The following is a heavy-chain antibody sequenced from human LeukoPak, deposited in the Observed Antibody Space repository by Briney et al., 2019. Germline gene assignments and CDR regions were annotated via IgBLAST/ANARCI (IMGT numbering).Heavy chain of an antibody. CDR3: ARAGFTFSDYFGSFFDY. J-gene: IGHJ4*02. D-gene: IGHD3-10*01. CDR2: ISSSSSTR. Sequence: GGSLRLSCAASGFTFSSYSMNWVRQAPGKGLEWVSHISSSSSTRYYADSVKGRFTLSRDNAKNSLYLQMNSPRAEDTAVYYCARAGFTFSDYFGSFFDYWGQGTLVTVSS. V-gene: IGHV3-48*01. CDR1: GFTFSSYS.